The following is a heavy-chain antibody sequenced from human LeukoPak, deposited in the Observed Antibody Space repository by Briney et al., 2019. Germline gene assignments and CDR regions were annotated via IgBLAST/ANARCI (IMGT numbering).Heavy chain of an antibody. Sequence: GGSLRLSCAASGFTFSSYSMNWVRQAPGKGLEGVSYISSSSSTIYSADSVKGRFTISRDNAKNSLYLQMNSLRAEDTAVYYCARDESLTMVRGVIPFDYWGQGTLVTVSS. CDR3: ARDESLTMVRGVIPFDY. J-gene: IGHJ4*02. CDR2: ISSSSSTI. D-gene: IGHD3-10*01. CDR1: GFTFSSYS. V-gene: IGHV3-48*04.